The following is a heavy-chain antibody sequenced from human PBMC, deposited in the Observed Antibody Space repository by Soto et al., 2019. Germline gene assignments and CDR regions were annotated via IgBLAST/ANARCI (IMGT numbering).Heavy chain of an antibody. J-gene: IGHJ4*02. D-gene: IGHD3-10*01. V-gene: IGHV1-18*01. CDR1: GYSFSNYG. Sequence: QVQLVQSGAEVKKPGASVRVSCKASGYSFSNYGISWVRQAPGQGLEWMGWISAYTGNTNYAQKFQGRVTMTTDTSTSTAYMELRTLRSDDTAVYYCARDGKRITILFGSDYWGQGTRVTVSS. CDR3: ARDGKRITILFGSDY. CDR2: ISAYTGNT.